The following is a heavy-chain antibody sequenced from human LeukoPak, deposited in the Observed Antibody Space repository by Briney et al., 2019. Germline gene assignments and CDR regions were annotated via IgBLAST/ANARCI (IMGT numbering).Heavy chain of an antibody. CDR3: ARDSIGESFDY. D-gene: IGHD2/OR15-2a*01. V-gene: IGHV4-38-2*02. J-gene: IGHJ4*02. CDR2: IFHSGIT. Sequence: SETLSLTCSVSGYSISDGHYWGWLRPSPGKGLQWIGSIFHSGITYDNPSLKSRVTISVDTSKNQFSLKLTSVTAADTAVYYCARDSIGESFDYWGQGTLVSVSS. CDR1: GYSISDGHY.